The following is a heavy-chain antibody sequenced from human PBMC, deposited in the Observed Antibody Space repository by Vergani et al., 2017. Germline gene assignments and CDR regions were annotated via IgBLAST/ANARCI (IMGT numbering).Heavy chain of an antibody. J-gene: IGHJ4*02. V-gene: IGHV5-51*01. Sequence: VQLVQSGAEVKKPGESLNISCQISGYSFTHYWIGWVRQMPGKGLEWMGIIHPADSDTKYSPSFQGQVTISVDKSISTAYLQRSSLRASDSAMYYCARLYGRDSSGSKYFDYWGQGTLVTVSS. CDR2: IHPADSDT. CDR1: GYSFTHYW. D-gene: IGHD3-22*01. CDR3: ARLYGRDSSGSKYFDY.